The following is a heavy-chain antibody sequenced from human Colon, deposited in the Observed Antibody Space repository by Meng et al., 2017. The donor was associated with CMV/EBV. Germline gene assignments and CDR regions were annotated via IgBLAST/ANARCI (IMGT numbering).Heavy chain of an antibody. J-gene: IGHJ5*02. CDR2: IKQDRSAE. V-gene: IGHV3-7*01. CDR3: LPGHYTGT. CDR1: GFTFSNFW. Sequence: GGSLRLSCAASGFTFSNFWMNWVRQAPGKGLEWVANIKQDRSAEYYVDSVKGRFTISRDNAKNSLYLQMNSLRAEDTAVYYCLPGHYTGTWGQGTLVTVSS. D-gene: IGHD3-3*01.